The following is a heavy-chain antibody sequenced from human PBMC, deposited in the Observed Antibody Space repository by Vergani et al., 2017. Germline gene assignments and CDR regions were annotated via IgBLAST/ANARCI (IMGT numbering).Heavy chain of an antibody. J-gene: IGHJ5*02. CDR3: ATLQVDTAGFDP. Sequence: QVQLVQSGAEVKKPGASVKVSCKASGYTFTSYYMHWVRQAPGQGLEWMGIINPSGGSTSYAQKFQGRVTMTRDTSTSTVYMELSSLRSEDTAVYYCATLQVDTAGFDPWGQGTLVTVSS. CDR1: GYTFTSYY. CDR2: INPSGGST. V-gene: IGHV1-46*01. D-gene: IGHD5-18*01.